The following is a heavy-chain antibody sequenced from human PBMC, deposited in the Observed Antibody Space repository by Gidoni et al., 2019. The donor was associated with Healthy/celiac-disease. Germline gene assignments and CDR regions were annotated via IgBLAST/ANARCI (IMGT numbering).Heavy chain of an antibody. CDR3: ARDMAVPLLGP. Sequence: QVQLVQSGAEVKKPWSSVKVACKASGGTFSSYTISWVRQAPGQGLEWMGRIIPILGIANYAQKFQGRVTITADKSTSTAYMELSSLRSEDTAVYYCARDMAVPLLGPWGQGTLVTVSS. V-gene: IGHV1-69*08. CDR2: IIPILGIA. D-gene: IGHD3-16*01. J-gene: IGHJ5*02. CDR1: GGTFSSYT.